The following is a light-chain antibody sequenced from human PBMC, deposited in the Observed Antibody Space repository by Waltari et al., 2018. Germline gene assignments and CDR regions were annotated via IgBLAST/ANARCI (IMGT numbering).Light chain of an antibody. CDR2: VAP. J-gene: IGLJ2*01. Sequence: QSALTQPASVSGSPGQSITISCTGTISDVGAYKYVYWYQHHPGKAPNPLIYVAPNRPSGISHLFSGSQAGNTASLTISGLQAEDEADYYCSSYTRSSTWVFGGGTKLTVL. CDR1: ISDVGAYKY. V-gene: IGLV2-14*01. CDR3: SSYTRSSTWV.